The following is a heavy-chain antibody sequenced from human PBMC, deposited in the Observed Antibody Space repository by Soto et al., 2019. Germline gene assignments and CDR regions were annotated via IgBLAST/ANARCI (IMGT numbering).Heavy chain of an antibody. CDR2: ISSDGSST. D-gene: IGHD5-18*01. Sequence: EVQLLESGGGLVQPGGSLRLSCAASGFTFSAYWMHWVRQAPGKGLVWVSRISSDGSSTTYADCAEDRFIISRDNAKNTLYLQLNSLRAEDMAVYYCARGSRGYSYGYNDYWGQGTLVSVSS. J-gene: IGHJ4*02. V-gene: IGHV3-74*01. CDR1: GFTFSAYW. CDR3: ARGSRGYSYGYNDY.